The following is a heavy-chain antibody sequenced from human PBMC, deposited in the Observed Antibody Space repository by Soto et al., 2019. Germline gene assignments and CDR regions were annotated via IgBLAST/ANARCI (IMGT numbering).Heavy chain of an antibody. D-gene: IGHD5-18*01. V-gene: IGHV3-23*01. J-gene: IGHJ4*02. CDR3: AKDQPRAMVPFYFDY. Sequence: GGSLRLSCAASGFTFSGYAMSWVRQAPGKGLEWVSAISGSGGSTYYADSVKGRFTISRDNSKNTLYLQMNSLRAEDTAVYYCAKDQPRAMVPFYFDYWGQGTLVTVSS. CDR2: ISGSGGST. CDR1: GFTFSGYA.